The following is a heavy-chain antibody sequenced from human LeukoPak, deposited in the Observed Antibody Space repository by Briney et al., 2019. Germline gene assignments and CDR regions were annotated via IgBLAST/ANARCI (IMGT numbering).Heavy chain of an antibody. V-gene: IGHV4-30-4*08. J-gene: IGHJ2*01. Sequence: SQTLSLTCTVSGDSISSGDFYWSWIRQPPGEGLEWIGEINHSGDTKYNPSLKSRVTISVDTSKNQFSLKLTSVTAADTAVYFCARVAAPQRTYWYFDLWGRGALVPVSS. CDR2: INHSGDT. D-gene: IGHD6-6*01. CDR3: ARVAAPQRTYWYFDL. CDR1: GDSISSGDFY.